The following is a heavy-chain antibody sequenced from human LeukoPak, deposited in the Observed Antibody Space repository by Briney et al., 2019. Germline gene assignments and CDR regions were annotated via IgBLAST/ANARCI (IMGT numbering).Heavy chain of an antibody. J-gene: IGHJ5*02. CDR2: ISSSGSTI. D-gene: IGHD5-12*01. CDR3: ARGGAKYSGYVS. V-gene: IGHV3-11*01. CDR1: GFTFSAYY. Sequence: GGSLRLSCAASGFTFSAYYMSWIRQAPGKWLGWVSYISSSGSTISYADSVKGRFTISRDNAKNSLYLQMNSLRAEDTAVYYCARGGAKYSGYVSWGQGTLVTVSS.